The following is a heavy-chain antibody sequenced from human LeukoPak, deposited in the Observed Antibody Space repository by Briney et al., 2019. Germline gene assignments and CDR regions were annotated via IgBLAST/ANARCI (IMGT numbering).Heavy chain of an antibody. Sequence: PSETLSHTCAVSSGSLSGYSWGWIRQPPGKGLEWVGEISHSGITNYNASLKGRVTISLKKSEIQFSLMLSSVTAADTAVYYCTRQSGTVTPIDYWSQGTLVTVSS. CDR2: ISHSGIT. V-gene: IGHV4-34*01. J-gene: IGHJ4*02. D-gene: IGHD4-17*01. CDR1: SGSLSGYS. CDR3: TRQSGTVTPIDY.